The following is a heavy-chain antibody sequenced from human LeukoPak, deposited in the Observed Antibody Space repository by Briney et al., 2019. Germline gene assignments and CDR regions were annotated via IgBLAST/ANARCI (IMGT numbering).Heavy chain of an antibody. V-gene: IGHV4-30-4*01. CDR2: IYYSGST. D-gene: IGHD3-22*01. Sequence: PSQTLSLTCTVSGGSISSGDYYWSWIRQPPGKGLEWIGYIYYSGSTYYNPSLKSRVTISVDTSKNQFSLKLSSVTAADTAVYYCASQRVVSRYYDSSDLYFDYWGQGTLVTVSS. CDR1: GGSISSGDYY. CDR3: ASQRVVSRYYDSSDLYFDY. J-gene: IGHJ4*02.